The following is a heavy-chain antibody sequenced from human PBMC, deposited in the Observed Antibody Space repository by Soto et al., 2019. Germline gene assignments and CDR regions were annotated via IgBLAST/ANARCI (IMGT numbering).Heavy chain of an antibody. Sequence: EVQLVESGGGLVQPGGSLRLSCAASGFTFSSYWMHWVRQAPGKGLVWVSRIKSDGSSISYADSVKGRFTISIDNAKNTLYLQMNSLRAEDTAVYYCARGGFSGSGSYIQGDYWGQGTLVTVSS. CDR2: IKSDGSSI. CDR3: ARGGFSGSGSYIQGDY. J-gene: IGHJ4*02. CDR1: GFTFSSYW. V-gene: IGHV3-74*01. D-gene: IGHD3-10*01.